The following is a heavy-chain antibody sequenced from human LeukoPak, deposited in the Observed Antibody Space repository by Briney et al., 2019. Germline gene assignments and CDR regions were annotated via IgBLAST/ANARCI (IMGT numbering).Heavy chain of an antibody. J-gene: IGHJ4*02. Sequence: GGSLRLSCAASGFTFSSYGMSWVRQAPGKGLEWVSAISGSGGSTYYADSVKGRFTISRDNAKNSLYLQMNSLRAEDTAVYYCARHRRPIRGVILYFDYWGQGTLVTVSS. CDR1: GFTFSSYG. CDR2: ISGSGGST. V-gene: IGHV3-23*01. D-gene: IGHD3-10*01. CDR3: ARHRRPIRGVILYFDY.